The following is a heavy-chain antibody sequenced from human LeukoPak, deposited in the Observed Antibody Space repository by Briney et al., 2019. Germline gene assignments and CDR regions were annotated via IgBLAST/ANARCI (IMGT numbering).Heavy chain of an antibody. Sequence: ASVKVSCKASGYTFTSYAMHWVRQAPGQRLEWMGWINAGNGNTKYSQKFQGRVTITRDTSTSTAYMELRSLRSDDTAVYYCARGYCSGGSCSSLGLFDYWGQGTLVTVSS. CDR1: GYTFTSYA. CDR2: INAGNGNT. D-gene: IGHD2-15*01. J-gene: IGHJ4*02. CDR3: ARGYCSGGSCSSLGLFDY. V-gene: IGHV1-3*01.